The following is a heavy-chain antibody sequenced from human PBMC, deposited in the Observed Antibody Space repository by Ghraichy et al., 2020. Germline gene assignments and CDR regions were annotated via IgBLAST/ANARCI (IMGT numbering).Heavy chain of an antibody. D-gene: IGHD6-19*01. CDR3: ARDSYSIAVADTWSGPDY. V-gene: IGHV1-18*01. J-gene: IGHJ4*02. CDR2: ISAHNGNT. CDR1: GYTFSSYG. Sequence: ASVKVSCKASGYTFSSYGISWVRQAPGQGLEWMGWISAHNGNTKYAQKLQGRVTMTTDTSTSIAYMELRSLRSDDTAVYYCARDSYSIAVADTWSGPDYWGQGTLVTVSS.